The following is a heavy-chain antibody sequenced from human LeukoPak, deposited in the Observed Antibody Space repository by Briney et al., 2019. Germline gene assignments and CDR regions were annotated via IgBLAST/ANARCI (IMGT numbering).Heavy chain of an antibody. Sequence: SETLSLTCTVSGGSISSYLWNWIRQPPGKGLEWIGYTHYSGSTNYNPSLKSRVTMSLDTSKNQFSLKLSSVTAADTAVYYCARSFRGYSGYDWYFDYWGQGILVTVSS. CDR2: THYSGST. CDR1: GGSISSYL. CDR3: ARSFRGYSGYDWYFDY. J-gene: IGHJ4*02. V-gene: IGHV4-59*01. D-gene: IGHD5-12*01.